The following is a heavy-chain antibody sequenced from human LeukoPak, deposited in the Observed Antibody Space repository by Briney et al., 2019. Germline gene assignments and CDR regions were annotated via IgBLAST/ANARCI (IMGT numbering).Heavy chain of an antibody. Sequence: SETLSLTCTVSGGSISSHYWSWIRQPPGKGLEWIGYIYYSGSTNYNPSLKSGVTISVDTSKNQFSLKLSSVTAADTAVYYCARGGYYMDVWGKGTTVTVSS. V-gene: IGHV4-59*11. CDR1: GGSISSHY. CDR3: ARGGYYMDV. CDR2: IYYSGST. J-gene: IGHJ6*03.